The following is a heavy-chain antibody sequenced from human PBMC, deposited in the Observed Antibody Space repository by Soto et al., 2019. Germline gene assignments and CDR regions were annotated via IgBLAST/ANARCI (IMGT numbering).Heavy chain of an antibody. V-gene: IGHV3-23*01. CDR1: GFTFSSYG. CDR3: ANLLIKDY. Sequence: EVQLLESGGGLVQPGGSLRLSCAASGFTFSSYGMSWVHQVPGKGLEWVSGISDSGGATYYADSVKGRFTISRDNSKNTLYLQMNCLRAEDTAVYFCANLLIKDYWGQGTLVTVSS. D-gene: IGHD3-16*01. J-gene: IGHJ4*02. CDR2: ISDSGGAT.